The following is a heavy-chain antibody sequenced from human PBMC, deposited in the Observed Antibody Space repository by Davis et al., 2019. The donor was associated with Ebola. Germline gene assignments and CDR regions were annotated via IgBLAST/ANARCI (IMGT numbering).Heavy chain of an antibody. D-gene: IGHD3-3*02. CDR3: ARGTSLARNFDN. CDR1: GYSLTSYC. Sequence: GESLMISCQCSGYSLTSYCLGWVRQIHGKRLEWMGLVYPDDSDTRYSPSFQGQVTISADESISTAYLQWSSLKASDTAMYYCARGTSLARNFDNWGQGTLVTVSS. J-gene: IGHJ4*02. CDR2: VYPDDSDT. V-gene: IGHV5-51*01.